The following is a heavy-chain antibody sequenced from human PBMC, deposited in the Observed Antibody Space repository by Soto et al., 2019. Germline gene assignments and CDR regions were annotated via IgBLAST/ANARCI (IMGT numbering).Heavy chain of an antibody. Sequence: ASVKVSCKASGYSFTSYYLHWVRQAPGQGLEWMGIIDPSGGSTTYAQKFQGRVTMTRDTSTSTVYMELSSLRSDDTAVYYCARVPPYGGANRAFDYWGQGTLVTVSS. CDR2: IDPSGGST. CDR3: ARVPPYGGANRAFDY. CDR1: GYSFTSYY. J-gene: IGHJ4*02. D-gene: IGHD4-17*01. V-gene: IGHV1-46*01.